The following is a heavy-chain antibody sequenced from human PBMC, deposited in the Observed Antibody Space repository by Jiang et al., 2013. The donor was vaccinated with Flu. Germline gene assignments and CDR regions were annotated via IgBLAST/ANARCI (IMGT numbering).Heavy chain of an antibody. V-gene: IGHV1-69*01. CDR2: IIPIFGTA. J-gene: IGHJ6*02. CDR1: GGTFSSYA. D-gene: IGHD3-22*01. Sequence: SSVKVSCKASGGTFSSYAISWVRQAPGQGLEWMGGIIPIFGTANYAQKFQGRVTITADESTSTAYMELSSLRSEDTAVYYCARDPGKVVTTIAGGNYYGMDVWGQGTTVTVSS. CDR3: ARDPGKVVTTIAGGNYYGMDV.